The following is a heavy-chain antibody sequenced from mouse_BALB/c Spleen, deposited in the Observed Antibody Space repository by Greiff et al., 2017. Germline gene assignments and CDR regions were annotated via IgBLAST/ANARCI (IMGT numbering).Heavy chain of an antibody. Sequence: QVQLQQSGAELVRPGASVTLSCKASGYTFTDYEMHWVKQTPVHGLEWIGAIDPDTGGTAYNQKFKGKATLTADKSSSTAYMELRSLTSEDSAVYYCTRSRGLQGAFGYWGQGALVTVSA. J-gene: IGHJ3*01. D-gene: IGHD2-4*01. CDR3: TRSRGLQGAFGY. CDR2: IDPDTGGT. V-gene: IGHV1-15*01. CDR1: GYTFTDYE.